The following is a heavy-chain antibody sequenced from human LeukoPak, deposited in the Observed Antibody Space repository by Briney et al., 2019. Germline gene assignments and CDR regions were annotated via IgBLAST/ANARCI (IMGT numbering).Heavy chain of an antibody. D-gene: IGHD6-13*01. CDR3: AGYSDYYYGMDV. CDR1: GFTFSSYA. CDR2: IYYSGST. Sequence: LRLSCAASGFTFSSYAMSWIRQHPGKGLEWIGYIYYSGSTYYNPSLKSRVTISVDTSKNQFSLKLSSVTAADTAVYYCAGYSDYYYGMDVWGQGTTVTVSS. V-gene: IGHV4-31*02. J-gene: IGHJ6*02.